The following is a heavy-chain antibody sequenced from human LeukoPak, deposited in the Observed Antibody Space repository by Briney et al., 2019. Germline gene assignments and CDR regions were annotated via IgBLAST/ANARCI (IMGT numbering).Heavy chain of an antibody. CDR1: GVSISSSNSY. D-gene: IGHD3/OR15-3a*01. CDR2: IYYSGNT. Sequence: SETLSLTCTVSGVSISSSNSYGGWIRQPPGKGLEWIGSIYYSGNTYYNASPKSQVSISIDTSKNQFSLRLTSVTAADTAVYYCARQTGSGLFILPGGQGTLVTVSS. V-gene: IGHV4-39*01. J-gene: IGHJ4*02. CDR3: ARQTGSGLFILP.